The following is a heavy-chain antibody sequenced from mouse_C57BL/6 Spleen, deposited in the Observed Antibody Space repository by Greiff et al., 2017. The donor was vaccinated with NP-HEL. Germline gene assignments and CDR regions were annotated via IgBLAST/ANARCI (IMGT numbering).Heavy chain of an antibody. CDR1: GISITTGNYR. V-gene: IGHV3-5*01. CDR2: IYYSGTI. Sequence: DVKLVESGPGLVKPSQTVFLTCTVTGISITTGNYRWSWIRQFPGNKLEWIGYIYYSGTITYNPSLTSRTTITRDTPKNQFFLEMNSLTAADTATYYCARDYGTTWFAYWGQVTLVTVSA. D-gene: IGHD1-1*01. CDR3: ARDYGTTWFAY. J-gene: IGHJ3*01.